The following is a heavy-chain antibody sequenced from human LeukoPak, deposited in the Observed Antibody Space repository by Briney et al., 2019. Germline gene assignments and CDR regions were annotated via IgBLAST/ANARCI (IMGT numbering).Heavy chain of an antibody. D-gene: IGHD2-2*01. J-gene: IGHJ4*02. CDR2: IYHSGST. V-gene: IGHV4-38-2*02. CDR1: GYSISSGYY. Sequence: PSETLSLTCTVSGYSISSGYYWDWIRQPPGKGLEWIGSIYHSGSTYYNPSLKSRVTISVDTSKNQFSLKLSSVAAADTAVYYCARTEVVPAASDYWGQGTLVTVSS. CDR3: ARTEVVPAASDY.